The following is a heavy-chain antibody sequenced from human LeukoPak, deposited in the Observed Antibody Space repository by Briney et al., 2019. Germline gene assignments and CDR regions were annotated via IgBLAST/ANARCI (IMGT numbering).Heavy chain of an antibody. D-gene: IGHD3-22*01. J-gene: IGHJ3*02. V-gene: IGHV3-30*02. CDR3: AREGGAYYDSSGYYYGPRAFDI. CDR2: IRYDGSNK. Sequence: PGGSLRLSCAASGFTFSSYGMHWVRQAPGKGLEWVAFIRYDGSNKYYADSVKGRFTISRDNSKNTLYLQMNSLRAEDTAVYYCAREGGAYYDSSGYYYGPRAFDIWGQGTMVTVSS. CDR1: GFTFSSYG.